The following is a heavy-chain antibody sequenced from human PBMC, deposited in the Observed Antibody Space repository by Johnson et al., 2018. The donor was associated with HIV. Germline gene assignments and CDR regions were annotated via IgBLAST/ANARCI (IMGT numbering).Heavy chain of an antibody. Sequence: VQLVESGGGLVQPGGSLRLSCAASGFTVSSNYMSWVRQAPGKGLEWVSVISRGGRTSYPDSVKGTYTLSRDNSKNTLYLQMNSMGAEDTAVYYCARVLGDIQLWSDGAFDIWGQGTMVTVSS. D-gene: IGHD5-18*01. V-gene: IGHV3-66*01. CDR3: ARVLGDIQLWSDGAFDI. J-gene: IGHJ3*02. CDR2: ISRGGRT. CDR1: GFTVSSNY.